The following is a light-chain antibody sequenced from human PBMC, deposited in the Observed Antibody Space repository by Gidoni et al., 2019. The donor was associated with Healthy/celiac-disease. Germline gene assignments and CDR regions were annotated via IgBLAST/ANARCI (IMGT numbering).Light chain of an antibody. CDR3: QTWGTGIQV. V-gene: IGLV4-69*01. CDR1: SGHSSYA. Sequence: HLVLTQSPSASASLGASVKLTCTLSSGHSSYAIAWHQQQPEKGPRYLMKLNSDGSHSKGDGIPDRFSGSSSGAERYLTISSLKSEDEADYYCQTWGTGIQVFGGGTKLTVL. CDR2: LNSDGSH. J-gene: IGLJ3*02.